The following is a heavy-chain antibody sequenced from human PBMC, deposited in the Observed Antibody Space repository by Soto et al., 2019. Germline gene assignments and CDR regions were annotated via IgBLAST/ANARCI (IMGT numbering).Heavy chain of an antibody. D-gene: IGHD3-10*01. CDR2: IYYSGST. J-gene: IGHJ5*02. V-gene: IGHV4-61*01. CDR1: GGSVSSGSYY. CDR3: ARDFRDYYGSGSSWFDP. Sequence: PSETLSLTCTVSGGSVSSGSYYWSWIRQPPGKGLEWIGYIYYSGSTNYNPSLKSRVTISVDTSKNQFSLKLSSVTAADTAVYYCARDFRDYYGSGSSWFDPWGQGTPVTVSS.